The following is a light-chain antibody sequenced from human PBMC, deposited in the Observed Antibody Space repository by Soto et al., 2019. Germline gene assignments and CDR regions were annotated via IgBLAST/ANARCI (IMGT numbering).Light chain of an antibody. Sequence: SSELTQPPSVSVAPGQTARITCGGNNIGSKSVHWYQQKPGQSPVLVVYDDIDRPSGIPERFSGSNSGNTATLTISRVEAGDEADYYCQVWDSSSDHYVVFGGGTKLTVL. J-gene: IGLJ2*01. CDR3: QVWDSSSDHYVV. CDR2: DDI. CDR1: NIGSKS. V-gene: IGLV3-21*02.